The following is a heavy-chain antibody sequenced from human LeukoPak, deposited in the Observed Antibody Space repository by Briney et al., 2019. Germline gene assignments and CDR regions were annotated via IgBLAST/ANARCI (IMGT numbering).Heavy chain of an antibody. CDR3: ARAPDRGGAFDI. CDR2: IFYSGGT. V-gene: IGHV4-59*12. CDR1: GDSISSYY. D-gene: IGHD3-16*01. Sequence: SETLSLTCIVSGDSISSYYWSWIRQPPGKGLEWIAYIFYSGGTNYNPPLKSRVTISVDTSKNQFSLNLRFVTAADTAVYYCARAPDRGGAFDIWGQGTMVTVSS. J-gene: IGHJ3*02.